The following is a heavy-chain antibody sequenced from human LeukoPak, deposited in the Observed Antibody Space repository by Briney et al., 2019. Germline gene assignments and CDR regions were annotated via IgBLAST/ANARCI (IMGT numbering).Heavy chain of an antibody. J-gene: IGHJ5*02. V-gene: IGHV3-30*02. CDR1: GFTFSTYA. Sequence: GGSLRLSCAASGFTFSTYAMSWVRQAPGKGLEWVAFIRYDGSNKYYADSVKGRFTISRDNSKNTLYLQMNSLRAEDTAVYYCAKDRASENWFDPWGQGTLVTVSS. D-gene: IGHD2-2*01. CDR3: AKDRASENWFDP. CDR2: IRYDGSNK.